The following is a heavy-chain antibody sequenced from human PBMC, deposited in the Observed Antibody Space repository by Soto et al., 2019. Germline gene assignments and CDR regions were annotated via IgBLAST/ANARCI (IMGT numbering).Heavy chain of an antibody. CDR2: ISAYNGNT. D-gene: IGHD1-26*01. CDR3: GRDRSIVGAPDY. V-gene: IGHV1-18*01. J-gene: IGHJ4*02. CDR1: GYTFTSYG. Sequence: QVQLVQSGAEVKKPGASVKVSCKASGYTFTSYGISWVRQAPGQGLEWMGWISAYNGNTDYAQKLQGRVTMTTDTTASTAYMELRSLRSDDNDGAYWGRDRSIVGAPDYWGQGTLVTVSS.